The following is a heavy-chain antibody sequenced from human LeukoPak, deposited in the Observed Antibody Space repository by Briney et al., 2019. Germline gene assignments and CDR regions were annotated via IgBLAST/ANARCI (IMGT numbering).Heavy chain of an antibody. J-gene: IGHJ6*02. V-gene: IGHV1-18*01. CDR2: ISAYNGNT. Sequence: ASVKVSCKASGYTFTSYGISWVRQALGQGLEWMGWISAYNGNTNYAQKLQGRVTMTTDTSTSTAYMELRSLRSDDTAVYYCAREGGSSWYYYYYGMDVWGQGTTVTVS. CDR1: GYTFTSYG. CDR3: AREGGSSWYYYYYGMDV. D-gene: IGHD6-13*01.